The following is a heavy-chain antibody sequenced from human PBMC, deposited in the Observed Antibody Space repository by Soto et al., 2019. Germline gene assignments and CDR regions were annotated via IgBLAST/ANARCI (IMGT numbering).Heavy chain of an antibody. CDR1: GDSISSGDYY. CDR3: ASDNWAHVGGMDV. Sequence: KPSETLSLTCSVSGDSISSGDYYWSWIRQPPGKGLEWIGYIYYSGSTYYNPSLKSRVTISVDTSKNQFSLNLSSVTAADTAVYYCASDNWAHVGGMDVWGQGTTVTVSS. V-gene: IGHV4-30-4*01. CDR2: IYYSGST. J-gene: IGHJ6*02. D-gene: IGHD7-27*01.